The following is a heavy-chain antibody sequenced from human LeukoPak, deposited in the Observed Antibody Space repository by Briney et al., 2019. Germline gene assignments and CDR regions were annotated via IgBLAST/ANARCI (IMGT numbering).Heavy chain of an antibody. V-gene: IGHV3-49*03. D-gene: IGHD5-18*01. CDR1: GFTFGDQA. CDR2: IRSSPYGATT. J-gene: IGHJ4*02. Sequence: GGSLRLSCSASGFTFGDQAMTWFRQAPGKGLEWIGFIRSSPYGATTESAAPVKGRFTISRDDSKSIAYLQMNTLKTEDTAVYYCAKGYSYSDYWGQGTLVTVSS. CDR3: AKGYSYSDY.